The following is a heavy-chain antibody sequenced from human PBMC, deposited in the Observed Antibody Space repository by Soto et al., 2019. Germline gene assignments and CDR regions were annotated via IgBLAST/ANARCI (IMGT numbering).Heavy chain of an antibody. V-gene: IGHV3-30*19. CDR1: GFTFSTHV. Sequence: GGSLRLSCAVFGFTFSTHVFHWVRQAPGKELEWVAVMSADGRTIYYADSVKGRFTISRDNSKNTVFLQMNSLRAEDSAVYYCARIYCRFVNCHGNDGFDICGQGTMVTGSS. CDR2: MSADGRTI. D-gene: IGHD2-15*01. CDR3: ARIYCRFVNCHGNDGFDI. J-gene: IGHJ3*02.